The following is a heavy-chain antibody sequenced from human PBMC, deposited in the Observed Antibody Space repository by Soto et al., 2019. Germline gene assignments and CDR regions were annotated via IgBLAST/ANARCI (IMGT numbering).Heavy chain of an antibody. CDR2: IRSKAYGGTT. Sequence: PGGSLRLSCTASGFTFGDYAMSWFRQAPGKGLEWVGFIRSKAYGGTTEYAASVKGRFTISRDDSKSIAYLQMNSLKTEDTAAYYCTRDSSDCGGDCTGYEDAFDIWGQGTMVTVSS. V-gene: IGHV3-49*03. CDR1: GFTFGDYA. CDR3: TRDSSDCGGDCTGYEDAFDI. D-gene: IGHD2-21*01. J-gene: IGHJ3*02.